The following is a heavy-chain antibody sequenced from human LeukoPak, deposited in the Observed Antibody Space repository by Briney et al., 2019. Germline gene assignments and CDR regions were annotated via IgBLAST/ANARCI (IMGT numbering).Heavy chain of an antibody. CDR1: GFNFSTYA. CDR3: AKDYYDSSGYSN. Sequence: GGSLRLSCAASGFNFSTYAMGWVRQAPGKGLEWVSSISGSGGNTFYADSVKGRFTISRDNSKNTLYLQMNSLRAEDTAVYYCAKDYYDSSGYSNWGQGTLVTVSS. D-gene: IGHD3-22*01. J-gene: IGHJ4*02. CDR2: ISGSGGNT. V-gene: IGHV3-23*01.